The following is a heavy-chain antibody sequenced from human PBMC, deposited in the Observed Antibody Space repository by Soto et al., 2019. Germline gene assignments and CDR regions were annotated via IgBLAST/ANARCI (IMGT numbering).Heavy chain of an antibody. Sequence: SETLSLTCTVSGGSISNRDYYWSWIRQPPGKGLEWIGYIYYSGSTYYNPSLKSRVTISVDTSKNQFSLKLSSVTAADTAVYYCASGITAYYDSSGNFDYWGQGTLVTVSS. CDR1: GGSISNRDYY. CDR3: ASGITAYYDSSGNFDY. J-gene: IGHJ4*02. CDR2: IYYSGST. D-gene: IGHD3-22*01. V-gene: IGHV4-30-4*08.